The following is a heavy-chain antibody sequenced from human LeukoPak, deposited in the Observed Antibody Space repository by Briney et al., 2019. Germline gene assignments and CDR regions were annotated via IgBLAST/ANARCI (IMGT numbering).Heavy chain of an antibody. Sequence: GETLRLSCAASGFTFSTYGITWVRQAPGKGLEWVSAISGRADLTFYADSVKGRFTISRDNSKNTLYLQMNSLRAEDTAVYYCAKGGYDYVWGSYRLLDYWGQGTLVTVSS. J-gene: IGHJ4*02. CDR2: ISGRADLT. V-gene: IGHV3-23*01. CDR1: GFTFSTYG. D-gene: IGHD3-16*02. CDR3: AKGGYDYVWGSYRLLDY.